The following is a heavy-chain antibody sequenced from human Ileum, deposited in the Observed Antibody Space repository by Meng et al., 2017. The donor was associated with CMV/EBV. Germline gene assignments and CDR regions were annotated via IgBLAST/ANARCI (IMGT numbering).Heavy chain of an antibody. J-gene: IGHJ5*02. CDR2: MNSDGSST. Sequence: GESLKISCAASGFTLRTYWMQWVRQVPGKGLILVARMNSDGSSTLYADSVKGRFTISRDYAKNTLYLQMMSLRAEDTAVYYCAGGGPAIYSPFDPWGQGTLVTVSS. V-gene: IGHV3-74*01. CDR3: AGGGPAIYSPFDP. CDR1: GFTLRTYW. D-gene: IGHD3-16*01.